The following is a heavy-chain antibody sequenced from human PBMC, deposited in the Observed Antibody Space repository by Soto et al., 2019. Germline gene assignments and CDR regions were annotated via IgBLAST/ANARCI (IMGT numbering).Heavy chain of an antibody. CDR3: ARDIGCWGCTKS. Sequence: EVRLIESGGGLVQPGRSLRLSCVASGFTFDDYAVYWVRQAPGRGLEWVSGLSWNNGDIAYADSVKGRFILSRDTATNSLYLQMNSLRPEDTALYYCARDIGCWGCTKSWGQGTLVTVSS. J-gene: IGHJ5*02. CDR2: LSWNNGDI. V-gene: IGHV3-9*01. CDR1: GFTFDDYA. D-gene: IGHD2-8*01.